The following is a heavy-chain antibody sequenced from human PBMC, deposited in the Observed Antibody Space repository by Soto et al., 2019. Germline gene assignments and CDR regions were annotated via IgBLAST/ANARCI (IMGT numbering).Heavy chain of an antibody. J-gene: IGHJ4*02. CDR1: GGSISSGGYY. V-gene: IGHV4-31*03. CDR2: IYYSGST. D-gene: IGHD3-3*01. Sequence: QVQLQESGPGLVKPSQTLSLTCTVSGGSISSGGYYWSWIRQHPGKGLEWIGYIYYSGSTYYNPSLKSRVTRSVDTSKNQFSLKLSSVTAADTAVYYCARVGSRSIFGPRLGGYYYFDYWGQGTLVTVSS. CDR3: ARVGSRSIFGPRLGGYYYFDY.